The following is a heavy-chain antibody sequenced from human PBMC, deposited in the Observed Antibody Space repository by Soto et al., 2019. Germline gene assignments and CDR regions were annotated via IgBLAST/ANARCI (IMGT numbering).Heavy chain of an antibody. J-gene: IGHJ5*02. CDR3: ARGKYYYDSSCSTRGWFDP. CDR2: IIPIFGTA. D-gene: IGHD3-22*01. Sequence: QVQLVQSGAEVKKPGSSVKVSCKASGGTFSSYAISWVRQAPGQGLEWMGGIIPIFGTANYAQTFQGRVTITADESTSTAYMELSSLRSEDTAVYYCARGKYYYDSSCSTRGWFDPWGQGTLVTVSS. V-gene: IGHV1-69*01. CDR1: GGTFSSYA.